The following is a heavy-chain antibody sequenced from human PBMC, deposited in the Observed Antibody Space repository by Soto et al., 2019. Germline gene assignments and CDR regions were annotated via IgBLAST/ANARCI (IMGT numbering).Heavy chain of an antibody. J-gene: IGHJ5*02. V-gene: IGHV4-31*03. D-gene: IGHD2-2*01. Sequence: SETLSLTCTVSGGTISSGGYSWSWIRQHPGKGLEWIGYIYYSGSTYYNQSLKSRVTISVDTSKNQFSLKLSSVTAADTAVYYCARAYQLPHNWFDPWGQGTLVTVSS. CDR3: ARAYQLPHNWFDP. CDR1: GGTISSGGYS. CDR2: IYYSGST.